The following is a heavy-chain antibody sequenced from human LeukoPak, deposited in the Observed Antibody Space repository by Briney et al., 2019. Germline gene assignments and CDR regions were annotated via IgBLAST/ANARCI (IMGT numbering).Heavy chain of an antibody. J-gene: IGHJ4*02. D-gene: IGHD4-17*01. Sequence: GAAVKVSCKASGYTFTSYDIHWVRQDPGRGLDYLGWMNPNSGKTGYTQKFQGRLSMTRDTSISTAYMELSSLRSDDTAVYYCATPLYGDYPAPYQYWGQGTLVTVSS. V-gene: IGHV1-8*01. CDR2: MNPNSGKT. CDR3: ATPLYGDYPAPYQY. CDR1: GYTFTSYD.